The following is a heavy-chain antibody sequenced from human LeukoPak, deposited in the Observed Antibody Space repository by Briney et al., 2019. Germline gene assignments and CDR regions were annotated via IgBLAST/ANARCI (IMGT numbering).Heavy chain of an antibody. V-gene: IGHV4-59*01. CDR3: TRDPRGYPGPFDY. Sequence: SETLSLTCTVSGGPISTYYGNWIRQAPGKGLEWIGYIYYSGSTNYNPSLKSRVTMSVDTSRNQFSLKLSSVTAADTAVYYCTRDPRGYPGPFDYWGQGTLVTVSS. D-gene: IGHD3-22*01. CDR1: GGPISTYY. CDR2: IYYSGST. J-gene: IGHJ4*02.